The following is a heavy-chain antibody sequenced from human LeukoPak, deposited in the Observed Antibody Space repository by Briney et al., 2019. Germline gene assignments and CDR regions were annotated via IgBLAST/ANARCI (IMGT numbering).Heavy chain of an antibody. CDR2: IYYSGST. CDR1: GGPISSYY. J-gene: IGHJ3*02. CDR3: ARECSSTSCHSRFAFDI. V-gene: IGHV4-59*01. D-gene: IGHD2-2*01. Sequence: SSETLSLTCTVSGGPISSYYWSWIRQPPGKGLEWIGYIYYSGSTNYNPSLKSRVTISVDTSKNQFSLKLSSVAAADTAVYYCARECSSTSCHSRFAFDIWGQGTMVTVSS.